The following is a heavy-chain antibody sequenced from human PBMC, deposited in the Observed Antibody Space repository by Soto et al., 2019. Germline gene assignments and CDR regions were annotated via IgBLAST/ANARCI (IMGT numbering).Heavy chain of an antibody. D-gene: IGHD3-22*01. CDR3: ATVPTYYYDGSGYANAFDV. V-gene: IGHV4-30-4*01. CDR1: GASINSGDYY. Sequence: QVQLQESGPGLVKPSQTLSLTCIVSGASINSGDYYWSWIRQPPGKGLEWIGYIYYSGSIYHNPSLKSQVIISVDMPKNQFSLKLSSVPAADTAVYYCATVPTYYYDGSGYANAFDVWGQGTMVTVSS. J-gene: IGHJ3*01. CDR2: IYYSGSI.